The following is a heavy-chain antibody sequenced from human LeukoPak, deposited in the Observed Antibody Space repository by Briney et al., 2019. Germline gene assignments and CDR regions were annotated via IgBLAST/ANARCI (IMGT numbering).Heavy chain of an antibody. D-gene: IGHD3-16*01. Sequence: SETLSLTCTASGGSISSGSYYWSWIRQPAGMGLEWIGRIYTSGSTNYNPSLKSRVTISVDTSKNQFSLKLSSVTAADTAVYYCARRGSSLDFDYWGQGTLVTVSS. CDR2: IYTSGST. J-gene: IGHJ4*02. V-gene: IGHV4-61*02. CDR1: GGSISSGSYY. CDR3: ARRGSSLDFDY.